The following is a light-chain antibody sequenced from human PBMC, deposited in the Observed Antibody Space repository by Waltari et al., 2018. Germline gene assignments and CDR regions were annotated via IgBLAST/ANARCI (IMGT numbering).Light chain of an antibody. CDR3: QQSYSTPFT. CDR1: QSIRSY. Sequence: DIQMTQSPSSLSASVGDRVTLTCRASQSIRSYLNWYQQKPGKAPKLLIYAASSLQSGVPSRFSCSGSGTDFTLTISSLQPEDFATYYCQQSYSTPFTFGPGTKVDIK. V-gene: IGKV1-39*01. J-gene: IGKJ3*01. CDR2: AAS.